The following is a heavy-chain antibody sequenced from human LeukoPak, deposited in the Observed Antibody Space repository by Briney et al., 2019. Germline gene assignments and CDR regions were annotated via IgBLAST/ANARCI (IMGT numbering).Heavy chain of an antibody. CDR2: IYYSGST. J-gene: IGHJ5*02. V-gene: IGHV4-30-2*05. Sequence: SQTLSLTCAVSGGSISSGGYSWSWIRQPPGKGLEWIGYIYYSGSTYYNPSLKSRVTISVDTSKNQFSLKLSSVTAADTAVYYCARGGAPMVRGVIIGRADRGDIHNWFDPWGQGTLVTVSS. CDR3: ARGGAPMVRGVIIGRADRGDIHNWFDP. D-gene: IGHD3-10*01. CDR1: GGSISSGGYS.